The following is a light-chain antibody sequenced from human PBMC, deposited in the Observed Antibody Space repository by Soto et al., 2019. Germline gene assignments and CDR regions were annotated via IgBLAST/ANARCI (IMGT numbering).Light chain of an antibody. CDR1: QSVSSSY. CDR3: QQFRT. Sequence: EIVLTQSPGTLSLSPGERATLSCRASQSVSSSYIAWYQQKPGQAPRLLIYGASTRATGIPDRFSGSGSGTDFTLTISRLGPEDFAVYYCQQFRTFGPGTRVDIK. V-gene: IGKV3-20*01. J-gene: IGKJ3*01. CDR2: GAS.